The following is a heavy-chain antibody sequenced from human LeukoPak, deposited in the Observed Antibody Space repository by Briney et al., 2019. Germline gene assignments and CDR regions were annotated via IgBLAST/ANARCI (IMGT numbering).Heavy chain of an antibody. J-gene: IGHJ5*02. CDR1: GYTFTGYY. D-gene: IGHD3-3*01. Sequence: SSVNVSCKASGYTFTGYYMHWVRQSPGQEREWMGWINPNSGGTDYAQKVQGRVHMTRDTSISTAYMELRRLRSDDTAMYYCARQLRAFVWFDPWGQGTLVTVSS. V-gene: IGHV1-2*02. CDR2: INPNSGGT. CDR3: ARQLRAFVWFDP.